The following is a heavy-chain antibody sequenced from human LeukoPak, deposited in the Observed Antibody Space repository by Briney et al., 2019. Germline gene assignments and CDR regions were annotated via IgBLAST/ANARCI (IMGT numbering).Heavy chain of an antibody. CDR2: INGYSSTI. CDR3: ARVMEQSHHYHYIDV. Sequence: KTGGSLRLSCVGSGFTFSHYSMDWVRQAPGKGLERVAYINGYSSTILYADSVKGRFTISRDNAKNSLYVQMNRLRAEDTAVYYCARVMEQSHHYHYIDVWGKGTTVAVSS. J-gene: IGHJ6*03. V-gene: IGHV3-48*04. CDR1: GFTFSHYS. D-gene: IGHD6-19*01.